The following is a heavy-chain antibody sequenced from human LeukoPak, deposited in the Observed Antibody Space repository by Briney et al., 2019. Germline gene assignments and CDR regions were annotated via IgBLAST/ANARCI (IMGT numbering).Heavy chain of an antibody. CDR3: AKVAKYYYGSETYYFFEH. CDR1: GFTFTTYW. J-gene: IGHJ4*02. CDR2: IKQDGTER. V-gene: IGHV3-7*01. D-gene: IGHD3-10*01. Sequence: GESLRLSCAASGFTFTTYWMSWVRQAPGKGLEWVANIKQDGTERYYVDSVKGRFTISRDNVKNSLYLQMNSLRVEDTAVYYCAKVAKYYYGSETYYFFEHWGQGTPVTASS.